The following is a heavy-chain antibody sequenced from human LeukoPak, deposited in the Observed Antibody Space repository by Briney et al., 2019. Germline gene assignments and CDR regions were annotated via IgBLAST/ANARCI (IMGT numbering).Heavy chain of an antibody. CDR2: ISTYNGNT. J-gene: IGHJ4*02. Sequence: ASVMVSCKASGYIFTNYAISWVRQAPGQGLEWMGWISTYNGNTKNAQKLQGRVTMTTDTSTSTAYMELRSLRSDDTAVYYCGRGFPPRRDYDSRGYYSYYFDYWGQGTLVTVSS. CDR3: GRGFPPRRDYDSRGYYSYYFDY. D-gene: IGHD3-22*01. V-gene: IGHV1-18*01. CDR1: GYIFTNYA.